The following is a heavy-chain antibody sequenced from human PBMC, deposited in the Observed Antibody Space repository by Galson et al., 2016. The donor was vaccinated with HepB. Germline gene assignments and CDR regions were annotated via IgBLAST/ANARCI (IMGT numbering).Heavy chain of an antibody. CDR1: GFRFSTYA. CDR3: AKGSYYGSAYLYGLDV. V-gene: IGHV3-23*01. CDR2: ITGTTFAT. D-gene: IGHD3-10*01. Sequence: SLRLSCAASGFRFSTYAMTWVRQAPGKGLEWASGITGTTFATYYADSVRGRFTISRDNSNHMLYLHMNSLRAEDTAVYYCAKGSYYGSAYLYGLDVWGQGTTVTVSS. J-gene: IGHJ6*02.